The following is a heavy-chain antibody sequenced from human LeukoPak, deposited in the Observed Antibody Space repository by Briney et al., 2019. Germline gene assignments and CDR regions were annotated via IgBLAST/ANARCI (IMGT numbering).Heavy chain of an antibody. Sequence: SETLSLTCAVYGGSFSGYYWSWIRQPPGKGLEWIGEINHSGSTNYNPSLKSRVTISVDTSKNQFSLKLSSVTAADTAVYYCARGRLRGSRYSSSWYGGPKKYYFDYWGQGTLVTVSS. D-gene: IGHD6-13*01. CDR3: ARGRLRGSRYSSSWYGGPKKYYFDY. CDR2: INHSGST. CDR1: GGSFSGYY. J-gene: IGHJ4*02. V-gene: IGHV4-34*01.